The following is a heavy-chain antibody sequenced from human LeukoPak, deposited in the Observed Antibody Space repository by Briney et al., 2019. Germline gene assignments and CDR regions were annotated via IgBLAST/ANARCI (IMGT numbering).Heavy chain of an antibody. Sequence: GGSLRLSCAASGFTVSSNYMSWVRQAPGKGLEWVSVIYSGGSTYYADSVKGRFTISRDNSKNTLYLQMNSLRAEDTAVYYCARDLTVAGTAGRYYYGMDVWGQGTTVTVSS. V-gene: IGHV3-66*01. D-gene: IGHD6-19*01. J-gene: IGHJ6*02. CDR1: GFTVSSNY. CDR3: ARDLTVAGTAGRYYYGMDV. CDR2: IYSGGST.